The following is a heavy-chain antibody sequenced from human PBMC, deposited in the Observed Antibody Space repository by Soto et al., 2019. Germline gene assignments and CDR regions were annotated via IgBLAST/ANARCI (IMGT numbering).Heavy chain of an antibody. V-gene: IGHV1-69*01. CDR2: IIPIFGTA. D-gene: IGHD4-4*01. CDR3: AREGRYDYSTANWFDP. CDR1: GGTFSRYA. Sequence: QVQLVQSGAEVKKPGSSVRVSCKASGGTFSRYAISWVRQAPGQGLEWMGGIIPIFGTANYAQKFQGRVTITADESTSTAYMELSSLRSEDTAVYYCAREGRYDYSTANWFDPWGQGTLVTVSS. J-gene: IGHJ5*02.